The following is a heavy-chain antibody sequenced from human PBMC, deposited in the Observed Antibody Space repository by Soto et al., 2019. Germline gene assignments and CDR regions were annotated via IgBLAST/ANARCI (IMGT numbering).Heavy chain of an antibody. D-gene: IGHD3-22*01. CDR2: IYPDDSDT. CDR1: GFSLNTYW. CDR3: ARLPDTSGYYYFDY. V-gene: IGHV5-51*01. Sequence: GESLKLSCNASGFSLNTYWIGWVRQKPGKGLEWMGIIYPDDSDTRYSPSFQGQVTISADKSISTAYLQWSGLKASDTAMYYCARLPDTSGYYYFDYWGPGTVVTVSS. J-gene: IGHJ4*02.